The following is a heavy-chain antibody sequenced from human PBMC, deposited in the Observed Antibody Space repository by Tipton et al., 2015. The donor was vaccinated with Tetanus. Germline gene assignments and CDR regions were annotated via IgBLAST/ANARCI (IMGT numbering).Heavy chain of an antibody. D-gene: IGHD3-3*01. V-gene: IGHV3-30*04. CDR1: GFTFSRYA. CDR3: ARPATHYDFWSGYLAY. J-gene: IGHJ4*02. Sequence: SLRLSCAASGFTFSRYAMHWVRQAPGKGLEWVAVVSYDGSNHYYADSVQGRFTISRDNSKNTLYLDMNSLRGEDTATYYCARPATHYDFWSGYLAYWGQGALLTVSS. CDR2: VSYDGSNH.